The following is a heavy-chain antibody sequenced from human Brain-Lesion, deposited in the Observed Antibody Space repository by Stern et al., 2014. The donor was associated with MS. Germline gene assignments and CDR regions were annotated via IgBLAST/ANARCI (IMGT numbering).Heavy chain of an antibody. V-gene: IGHV1-2*02. CDR2: INPNTGGT. Sequence: QVQLVQSGAEVKKPGASVKVSCKTSGYIFTGYYIHWVRPAPGQGLEWMALINPNTGGTKYAQKFQGRVTMRTATSISTAYVELSRLTSDDTAVYYCARDQRGITIFGVGTDYYYLGMDVWGQGTTVTVSS. CDR1: GYIFTGYY. J-gene: IGHJ6*02. CDR3: ARDQRGITIFGVGTDYYYLGMDV. D-gene: IGHD3-3*01.